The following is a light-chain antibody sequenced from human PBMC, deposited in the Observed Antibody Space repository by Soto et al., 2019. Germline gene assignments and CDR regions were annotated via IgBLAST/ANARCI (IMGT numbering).Light chain of an antibody. CDR3: QQYNNWPFIT. CDR2: GAS. Sequence: IVMTQSPATLSGSPGEVATLSGRGRQGIGDTLAWYQQKPGQTPRLLIYGASTRATGIPTRFSGSGSGTEFTLTINSLQSEDFAVYYCQQYNNWPFITFGQGTRLEIK. CDR1: QGIGDT. J-gene: IGKJ5*01. V-gene: IGKV3-15*01.